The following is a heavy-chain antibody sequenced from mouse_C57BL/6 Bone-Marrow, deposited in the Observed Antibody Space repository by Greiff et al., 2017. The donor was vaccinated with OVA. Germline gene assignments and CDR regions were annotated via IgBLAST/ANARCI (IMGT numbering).Heavy chain of an antibody. CDR2: INPNNGGT. V-gene: IGHV1-26*01. J-gene: IGHJ4*01. CDR1: GYTFTDYY. CDR3: ASIDSSGYGYYYAMDY. Sequence: VQLQQSGPELVKPGASVKISCKASGYTFTDYYMNWVKQSHGKSLEWIGDINPNNGGTSYNQKFKGKATLTVDKSSSTAYMELRSLTSEDSAVYYCASIDSSGYGYYYAMDYWGQGTSVTVSS. D-gene: IGHD3-2*02.